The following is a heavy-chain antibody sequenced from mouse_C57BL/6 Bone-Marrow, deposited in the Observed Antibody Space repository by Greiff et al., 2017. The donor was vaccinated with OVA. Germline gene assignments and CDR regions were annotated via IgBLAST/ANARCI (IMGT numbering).Heavy chain of an antibody. Sequence: EVQLVESGGGLVKPGGSLKLSCAASGFTFSDYGMHWVRQAPEKGLEWVAYISSGSSTIYYADTVKGRFTISRDNAKNTLFLQMTSLRSEDTAMYYCAKPRITTVVATKYYAMDYWGQGTSVTVSS. CDR1: GFTFSDYG. J-gene: IGHJ4*01. CDR3: AKPRITTVVATKYYAMDY. V-gene: IGHV5-17*01. D-gene: IGHD1-1*01. CDR2: ISSGSSTI.